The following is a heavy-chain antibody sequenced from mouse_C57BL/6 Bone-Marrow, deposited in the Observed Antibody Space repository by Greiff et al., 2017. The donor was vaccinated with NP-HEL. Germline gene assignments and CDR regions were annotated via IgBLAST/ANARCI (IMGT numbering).Heavy chain of an antibody. CDR2: IDPENGDT. Sequence: VQLQQPGAELVRPGASVKLSCTASGFNIKDDYMHWVKQRPEQGLEWIGWIDPENGDTDYDSKFKGKATITADTSSNTAYLHLSSLTSEDTAVYYCARYLLSLYAMDYWGQGTTVTVSS. CDR3: ARYLLSLYAMDY. CDR1: GFNIKDDY. V-gene: IGHV14-4*01. J-gene: IGHJ4*01. D-gene: IGHD2-12*01.